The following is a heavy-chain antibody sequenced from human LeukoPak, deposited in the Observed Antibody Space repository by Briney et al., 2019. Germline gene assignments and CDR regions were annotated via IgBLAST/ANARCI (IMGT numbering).Heavy chain of an antibody. CDR2: INHSGST. D-gene: IGHD6-6*01. Sequence: SETLSLTCAVYGGSFSGYYWSWIRQPPGKGLEWIGEINHSGSTNHNPSLKSRVTISVDTSKDQFSLKLSSVTAADTAVYYCAREVGSSWMGYYFDYWGQGTLVTVSS. CDR1: GGSFSGYY. CDR3: AREVGSSWMGYYFDY. V-gene: IGHV4-34*01. J-gene: IGHJ4*02.